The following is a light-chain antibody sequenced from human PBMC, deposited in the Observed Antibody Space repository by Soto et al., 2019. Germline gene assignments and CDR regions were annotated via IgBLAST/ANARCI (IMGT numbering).Light chain of an antibody. J-gene: IGKJ1*01. V-gene: IGKV1-5*03. CDR3: QQYNSYSPT. CDR2: KAS. Sequence: DIQMTQSPSTLSASVGDRVTITCRASQSISVWLAWYQQKAGKAPNLLIYKASRSESGVPSRFSGSGSETEFTLTISGLQPGDSATYYCQQYNSYSPTFGQGTKVEV. CDR1: QSISVW.